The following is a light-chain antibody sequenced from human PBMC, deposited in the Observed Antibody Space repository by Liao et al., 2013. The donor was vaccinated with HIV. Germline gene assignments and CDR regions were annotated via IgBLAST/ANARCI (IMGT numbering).Light chain of an antibody. Sequence: SYEVTHSPSVSVSPGQTASITCSRDTLGFTHVSFCQQRPGQSPVLVMYQDPKWPSGIPERTSGSKSGDTVTLTISGAQVMNEADYYCQAWDTTTAAYVFGTGTKVTVL. CDR3: QAWDTTTAAYV. CDR1: TLGFTH. V-gene: IGLV3-1*01. CDR2: QDP. J-gene: IGLJ1*01.